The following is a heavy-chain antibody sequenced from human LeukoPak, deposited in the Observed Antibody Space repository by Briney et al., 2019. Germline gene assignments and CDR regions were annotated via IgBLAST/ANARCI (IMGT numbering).Heavy chain of an antibody. CDR2: IYYSGST. V-gene: IGHV4-61*01. CDR1: GGSISRGTYY. D-gene: IGHD3-9*01. J-gene: IGHJ4*02. CDR3: ARGTLTGYSIFDY. Sequence: SQALSLTCTVSGGSISRGTYYWSWIRQPPGKGLEWIGYIYYSGSTNYNPSLKSRVTISVDTSKNQFSLKLSSVTAADTAVYYCARGTLTGYSIFDYWGQGTLVTVSS.